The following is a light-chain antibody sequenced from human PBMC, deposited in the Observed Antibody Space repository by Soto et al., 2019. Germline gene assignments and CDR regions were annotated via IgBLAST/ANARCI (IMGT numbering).Light chain of an antibody. CDR2: GAS. Sequence: EIVLTQSPGTLSMAPGERATLSCRASQSFSSTYLAWYQQKPGQAPRLLIYGASSRATGVPDRFSGSGSGTDLTLTISRLEPEDFAVYCCQHYGSSFPGTFGQGTRVDIK. J-gene: IGKJ1*01. V-gene: IGKV3-20*01. CDR3: QHYGSSFPGT. CDR1: QSFSSTY.